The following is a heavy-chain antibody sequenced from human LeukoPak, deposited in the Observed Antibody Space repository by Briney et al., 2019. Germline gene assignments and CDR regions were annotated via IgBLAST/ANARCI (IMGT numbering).Heavy chain of an antibody. D-gene: IGHD3-10*01. Sequence: GGSLRLSCAASGFTFSSYAMSWVRQAPGKGLEWVSAISGSGGSTYYADSVKGRFTISRDNSKNTLYLQMNSLRAEDTAVYYCARQIHSGSYSYYYYYYMDVWGKGTTVTVSS. CDR3: ARQIHSGSYSYYYYYYMDV. J-gene: IGHJ6*03. V-gene: IGHV3-23*01. CDR2: ISGSGGST. CDR1: GFTFSSYA.